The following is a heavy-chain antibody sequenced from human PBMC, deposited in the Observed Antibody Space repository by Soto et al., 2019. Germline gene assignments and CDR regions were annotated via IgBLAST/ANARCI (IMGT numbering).Heavy chain of an antibody. D-gene: IGHD3-22*01. Sequence: QVQLVESGGGVVQPGRSLRLSCAASGFRFSTYAMHWVRQAPGKGLEWVAVISYDESDKLYADSVKGRFTISKDNTKNTLYLQMNSLRVGDTALYYCVKSQFSDSGGYPLASWGQGTLVTVSS. CDR1: GFRFSTYA. V-gene: IGHV3-30*18. CDR3: VKSQFSDSGGYPLAS. CDR2: ISYDESDK. J-gene: IGHJ4*02.